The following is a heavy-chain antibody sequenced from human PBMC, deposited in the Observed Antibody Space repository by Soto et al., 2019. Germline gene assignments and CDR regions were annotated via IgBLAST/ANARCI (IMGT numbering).Heavy chain of an antibody. CDR1: GFTFSSYA. D-gene: IGHD2-15*01. J-gene: IGHJ6*02. V-gene: IGHV3-23*01. CDR3: AKDPEDHYYYYYGMDV. Sequence: PGGSLRLSCAASGFTFSSYAMSWVRQAPGKGLEWVSAISGSGGSTYYADSVKGRFTISRDNSKNTLYLQMNSLRAEDTAVYYCAKDPEDHYYYYYGMDVWGQGTTVTVSS. CDR2: ISGSGGST.